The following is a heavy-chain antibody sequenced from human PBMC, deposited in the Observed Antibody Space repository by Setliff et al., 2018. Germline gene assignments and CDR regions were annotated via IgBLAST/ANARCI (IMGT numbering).Heavy chain of an antibody. Sequence: LSLTCTVSGGSISSHYWSWIRQPPGKGLEWIGYIYYSGSTNYNPSLKSRVTISVDTSKNQFSLKLSSVTAADTAVYYCARHVYGSGSYYNWFDPWGQGTLVTVSS. CDR2: IYYSGST. D-gene: IGHD3-10*01. CDR1: GGSISSHY. J-gene: IGHJ5*02. CDR3: ARHVYGSGSYYNWFDP. V-gene: IGHV4-59*08.